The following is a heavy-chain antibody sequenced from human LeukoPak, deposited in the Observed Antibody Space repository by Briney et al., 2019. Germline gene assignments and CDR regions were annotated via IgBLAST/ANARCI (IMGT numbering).Heavy chain of an antibody. V-gene: IGHV1-24*01. D-gene: IGHD3-10*01. Sequence: GASVKVSCKVSGYTLTELSMHWVRQAPGKGLEWMGGFDPEDGETIYAQKFQGRVTMTEDTSTDTAYMELSSLRSEDTAVYYCATPLLDMVRGVEHAFDIWGQGTMVTVSS. J-gene: IGHJ3*02. CDR1: GYTLTELS. CDR3: ATPLLDMVRGVEHAFDI. CDR2: FDPEDGET.